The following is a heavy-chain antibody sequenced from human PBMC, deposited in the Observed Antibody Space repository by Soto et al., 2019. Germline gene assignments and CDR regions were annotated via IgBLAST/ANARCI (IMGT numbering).Heavy chain of an antibody. J-gene: IGHJ3*02. CDR3: ATWHLREHAYDI. Sequence: EVQLVESGGGLVKPGGSLRLSCAASAFNFSSYTMNWVRQAPGKGLEWVSSISSSSRYIYYADSVKGRFTISRDDAKNSLYLQMNSLRAEDTAVYYCATWHLREHAYDIWGQGTMVTVSS. CDR1: AFNFSSYT. V-gene: IGHV3-21*01. D-gene: IGHD5-12*01. CDR2: ISSSSRYI.